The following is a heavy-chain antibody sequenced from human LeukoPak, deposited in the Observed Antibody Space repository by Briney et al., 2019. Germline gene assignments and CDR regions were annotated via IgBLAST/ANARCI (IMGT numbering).Heavy chain of an antibody. J-gene: IGHJ5*02. CDR2: IIPISGTT. D-gene: IGHD1-26*01. Sequence: SVKVSCKASGYTFTSYAITWVRQAPGQGLEWMGKIIPISGTTNYAQKFQGRVTFTADESTSTAYMELSSLRSEDTALYYCARKLRLGGNWFDPWGQGTLVTVSS. V-gene: IGHV1-69*13. CDR1: GYTFTSYA. CDR3: ARKLRLGGNWFDP.